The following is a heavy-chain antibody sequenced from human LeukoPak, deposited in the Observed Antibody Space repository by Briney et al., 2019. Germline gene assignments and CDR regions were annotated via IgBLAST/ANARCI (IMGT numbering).Heavy chain of an antibody. D-gene: IGHD2-15*01. CDR2: IDPSDSYT. CDR3: AIRILGAFDI. V-gene: IGHV5-10-1*01. Sequence: GESLKISCKGSGSSFTNYWGSWVRQMPGKGLEWMGMIDPSDSYTNYSPSFQGHVTISADKSISTAYLQWSSLKASDTAMYYCAIRILGAFDIWGQGTMVTVSS. J-gene: IGHJ3*02. CDR1: GSSFTNYW.